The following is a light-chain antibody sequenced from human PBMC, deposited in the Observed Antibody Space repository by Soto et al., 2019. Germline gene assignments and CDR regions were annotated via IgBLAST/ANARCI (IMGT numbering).Light chain of an antibody. CDR2: DAS. Sequence: EVVLTQSPATLSLSPGERATLSCRASQSVSYHMAWYQQKPGQAPRLLISDASDRATGIPARFSGSGSGTDFTLTISNLDPEDSAVYYCQQRNNWPPVTFGGGTKVDIK. J-gene: IGKJ4*01. CDR1: QSVSYH. V-gene: IGKV3-11*01. CDR3: QQRNNWPPVT.